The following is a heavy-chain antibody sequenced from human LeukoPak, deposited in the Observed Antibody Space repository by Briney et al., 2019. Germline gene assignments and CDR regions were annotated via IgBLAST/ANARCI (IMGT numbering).Heavy chain of an antibody. J-gene: IGHJ5*02. CDR1: GGSISSYY. CDR2: IYTSGST. CDR3: ARDGQQQLVTFRTGGFDP. D-gene: IGHD6-13*01. V-gene: IGHV4-4*07. Sequence: PSETLSLTCTVSGGSISSYYWSWIRQPAGKGLEWIGRIYTSGSTNYNPSLKSRVTMSVDTSKNQFSLKLSSVTAADTAVYYCARDGQQQLVTFRTGGFDPWGQGTLVTVSS.